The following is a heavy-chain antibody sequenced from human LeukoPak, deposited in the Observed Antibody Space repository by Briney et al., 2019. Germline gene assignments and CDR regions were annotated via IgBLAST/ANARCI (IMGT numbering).Heavy chain of an antibody. CDR1: GGSFSGYY. CDR2: INHSGST. CDR3: ARTNSGSYSPYYYYYMDV. V-gene: IGHV4-34*01. J-gene: IGHJ6*03. D-gene: IGHD1-26*01. Sequence: SETLSLTCAVYGGSFSGYYWSWIRQPPGKGLEWIGEINHSGSTNYNPSLKSRVTISVDTSKNQFSLKLSSVTAADTAVYYCARTNSGSYSPYYYYYMDVWGKGTTVTISS.